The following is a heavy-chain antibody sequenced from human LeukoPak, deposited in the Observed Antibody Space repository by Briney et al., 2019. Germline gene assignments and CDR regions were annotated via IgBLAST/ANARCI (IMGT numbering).Heavy chain of an antibody. V-gene: IGHV4-39*07. J-gene: IGHJ4*02. CDR1: GGSISSSSFY. D-gene: IGHD6-13*01. CDR2: IYYSGST. CDR3: ASVLEGQGIAVDY. Sequence: PSETLSLTCTVSGGSISSSSFYWGWIRQPPGKGLEWIGSIYYSGSTYYNPSLKSRVTISVGTSKNQFSLKLSSVTAADTAVYYCASVLEGQGIAVDYWGQGTLVTVSS.